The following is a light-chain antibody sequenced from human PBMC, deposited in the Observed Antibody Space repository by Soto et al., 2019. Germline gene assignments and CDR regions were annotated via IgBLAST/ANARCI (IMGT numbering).Light chain of an antibody. CDR3: LQHSTYPLT. CDR2: AAS. CDR1: QGIRND. Sequence: DIQMTQFPSSLSASVGDRVTITCRASQGIRNDLAWYQQNPGKAPKRLIYAASRLQSGVPSRFRGSGYGTEITLAISSLQPEDFATFYCLQHSTYPLTFGQGTKVEIK. J-gene: IGKJ1*01. V-gene: IGKV1-17*01.